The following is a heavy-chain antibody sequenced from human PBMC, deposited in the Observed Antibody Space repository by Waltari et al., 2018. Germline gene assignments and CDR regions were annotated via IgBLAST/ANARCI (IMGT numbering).Heavy chain of an antibody. CDR3: ARARGKNYYYGMDV. V-gene: IGHV1-8*01. Sequence: QVQLVQSGAEVKKPGASVKVSCKASGYTLTSYDINWVRQATGQGLEWMGWMNPNSGNTGYAQKFQGRVTMTRNTSISTAYMELSSLRSEDTAVYYCARARGKNYYYGMDVWGQGTTVTVSS. CDR2: MNPNSGNT. CDR1: GYTLTSYD. J-gene: IGHJ6*02.